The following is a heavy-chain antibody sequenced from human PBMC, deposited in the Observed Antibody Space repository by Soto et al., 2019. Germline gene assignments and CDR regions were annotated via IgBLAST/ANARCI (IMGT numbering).Heavy chain of an antibody. Sequence: GASVKVSCKASGYTFSTYYMHWVRQAPGQGYEWMGIINPSGGSTTYAQKFQGRVTMTRDTSTTTVYMELSSLKSEVTAVYYCARYDYNGYYFDYWGQGTLVTVSS. V-gene: IGHV1-46*01. J-gene: IGHJ4*02. CDR1: GYTFSTYY. D-gene: IGHD4-4*01. CDR2: INPSGGST. CDR3: ARYDYNGYYFDY.